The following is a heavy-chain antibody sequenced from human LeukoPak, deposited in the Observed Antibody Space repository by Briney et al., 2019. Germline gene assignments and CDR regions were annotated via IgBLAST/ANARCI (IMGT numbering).Heavy chain of an antibody. J-gene: IGHJ6*02. CDR1: GYGFSTYW. CDR3: ARHEDSYGCGGRYYYYGMDV. CDR2: IYPGESDI. V-gene: IGHV5-51*01. D-gene: IGHD5-18*01. Sequence: GESLKISFQGSGYGFSTYWIGWVRPMPGKGLEYMGIIYPGESDIRYSPSFQGQVTISADKSKNTAYLEWSNLKASDTVIYYCARHEDSYGCGGRYYYYGMDVWGQGTTVTVSS.